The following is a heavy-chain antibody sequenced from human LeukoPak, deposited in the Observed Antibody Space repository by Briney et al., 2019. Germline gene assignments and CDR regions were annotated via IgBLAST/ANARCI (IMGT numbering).Heavy chain of an antibody. CDR2: IDGSGSII. J-gene: IGHJ4*02. D-gene: IGHD6-19*01. V-gene: IGHV3-48*03. CDR3: ASYSGWISYFDY. Sequence: GGSLRLSCAASGFTFSSYEMHWVRQAPGKGLEWLSNIDGSGSIIYQADSVKGRFTISRDNARNSVYLQMNSLRAEDTAVYYCASYSGWISYFDYWGQGTLVTVSS. CDR1: GFTFSSYE.